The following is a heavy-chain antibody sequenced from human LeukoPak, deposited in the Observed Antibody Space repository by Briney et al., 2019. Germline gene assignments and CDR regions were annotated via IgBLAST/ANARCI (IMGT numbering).Heavy chain of an antibody. J-gene: IGHJ4*02. CDR3: ARWYDYDSKGYNYYFDY. V-gene: IGHV3-21*01. Sequence: GGSLRLSCEVSGFTFRSYSINWVRQAPGKGLEWVSSISSSSSYIHYADSVKGRFTISRDNAKNSVYLQMNSLRAEDTAVYYCARWYDYDSKGYNYYFDYWGQGTLVTVST. D-gene: IGHD3-22*01. CDR1: GFTFRSYS. CDR2: ISSSSSYI.